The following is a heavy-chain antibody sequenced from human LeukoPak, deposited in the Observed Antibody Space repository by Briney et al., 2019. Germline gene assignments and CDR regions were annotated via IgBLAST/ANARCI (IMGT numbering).Heavy chain of an antibody. Sequence: GGSLRLSCAASGFTFSTYAMSWIRQAPGKGLEWVSAISSGGGNTDYADSVKGRFTISRDNSRNTVFLQMNSLRAEDTGVYYCANRISGSSSWGQGTLVTVSS. CDR3: ANRISGSSS. V-gene: IGHV3-23*01. CDR2: ISSGGGNT. J-gene: IGHJ5*02. D-gene: IGHD3-10*01. CDR1: GFTFSTYA.